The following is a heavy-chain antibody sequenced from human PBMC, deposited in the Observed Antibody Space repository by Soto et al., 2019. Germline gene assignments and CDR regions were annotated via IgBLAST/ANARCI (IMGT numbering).Heavy chain of an antibody. CDR1: NGSLSRNY. CDR2: IYYSGST. V-gene: IGHV4-59*01. J-gene: IGHJ4*02. CDR3: ARSFMVPVDFFDY. Sequence: ENLSHTCTVCNGSLSRNYWSWIRQSPGKGLEWFGNIYYSGSTNYNPSLKSRVTMSVDTSKNQFTLKLSSVTAADTGVYFCARSFMVPVDFFDYWGQGTPVTVSS. D-gene: IGHD3-10*01.